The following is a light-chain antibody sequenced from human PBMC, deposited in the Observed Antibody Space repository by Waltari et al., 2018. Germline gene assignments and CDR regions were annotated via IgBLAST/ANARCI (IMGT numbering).Light chain of an antibody. CDR3: QQYGKTPPT. CDR2: AAS. V-gene: IGKV1-NL1*01. Sequence: DIKMTQSPSSLSASLGERVTITCRASQGISNSLAWYQEKPGKAPKLLLYAASSLPLGVPSRFSGSGSGTDYTLTISSLQPEDFATYYCQQYGKTPPTFGGGTKLQIK. J-gene: IGKJ4*01. CDR1: QGISNS.